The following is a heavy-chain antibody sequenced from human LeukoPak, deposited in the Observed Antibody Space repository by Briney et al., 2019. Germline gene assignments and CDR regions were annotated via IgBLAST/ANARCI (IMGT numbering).Heavy chain of an antibody. Sequence: GGSLRLSCVASGVTASGKYMSWGRGAPGEGLWLGLGIYSGGSTYYGESVKGRFTISRDNSKNTVYLQMNALRAEDSAVYYCARGTVWRLGSYGLDVWGQGTTVTVSS. J-gene: IGHJ6*02. CDR1: GVTASGKY. D-gene: IGHD3-16*01. CDR2: IYSGGST. CDR3: ARGTVWRLGSYGLDV. V-gene: IGHV3-53*01.